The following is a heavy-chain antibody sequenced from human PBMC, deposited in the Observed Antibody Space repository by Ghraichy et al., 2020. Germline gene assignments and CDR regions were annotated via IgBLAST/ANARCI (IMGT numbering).Heavy chain of an antibody. Sequence: GGSRRLSCAASGLTFSNYAMTWVRQAPGQGLEWVSGIGASGGATYYADSVKGRFTISRDNSKSTLYLQMNSLRPEDTAIYYCAKAWGYCSGGTCPSYNWFDPWGQGTLVTVSS. CDR3: AKAWGYCSGGTCPSYNWFDP. V-gene: IGHV3-23*01. CDR1: GLTFSNYA. CDR2: IGASGGAT. D-gene: IGHD2-15*01. J-gene: IGHJ5*02.